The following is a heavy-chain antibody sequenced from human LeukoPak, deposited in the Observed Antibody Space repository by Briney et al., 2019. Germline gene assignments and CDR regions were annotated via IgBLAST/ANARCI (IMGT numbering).Heavy chain of an antibody. D-gene: IGHD3-10*01. V-gene: IGHV3-23*01. CDR3: AKALYGSGSYSSDY. J-gene: IGHJ4*02. CDR2: ISGSGGST. Sequence: GGSLRLSCAASGFTFSSYAMSWVRQAPGKGLEWVSAISGSGGSTYYADSVKGRFTISRDNSKSTLYLQMNSLRAEDTAVYYCAKALYGSGSYSSDYWGQGTLVTVSS. CDR1: GFTFSSYA.